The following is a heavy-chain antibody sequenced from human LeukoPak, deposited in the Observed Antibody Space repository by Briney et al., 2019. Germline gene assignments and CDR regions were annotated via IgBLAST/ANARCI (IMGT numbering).Heavy chain of an antibody. D-gene: IGHD6-19*01. V-gene: IGHV3-30*18. Sequence: GGSLRLSCAASGFIFSLYCMHWVRQAPGKGLEWVAVISYDGSNKYYADSVKGRFTISRDNSKNTLYLQMNSLRAEDTAVYYCAKRLAMTGTYHFDYWGQGTLVTVSS. J-gene: IGHJ4*02. CDR1: GFIFSLYC. CDR3: AKRLAMTGTYHFDY. CDR2: ISYDGSNK.